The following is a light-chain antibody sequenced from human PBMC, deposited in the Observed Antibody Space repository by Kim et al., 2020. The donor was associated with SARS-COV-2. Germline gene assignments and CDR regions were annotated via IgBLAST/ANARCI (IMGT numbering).Light chain of an antibody. CDR1: SRDVGGYDY. CDR2: DVR. CDR3: SSYTSSSSLEV. Sequence: QSITISCTGTSRDVGGYDYVSWYQQHPGKAPKLMIYDVRNRPSGVSNRFSGSKSGNTASLTISGLQVEDEADYYCSSYTSSSSLEVFGGGTQLTVL. J-gene: IGLJ2*01. V-gene: IGLV2-14*03.